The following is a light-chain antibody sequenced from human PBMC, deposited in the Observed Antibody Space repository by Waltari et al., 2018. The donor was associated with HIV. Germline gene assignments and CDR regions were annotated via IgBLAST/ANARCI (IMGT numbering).Light chain of an antibody. CDR2: GAS. J-gene: IGKJ1*01. CDR3: QQYDSSPPGT. V-gene: IGKV3-20*01. CDR1: RIVSSSN. Sequence: EMVLTQSPGTLSLSRGERATLSCRARRIVSSSNLAWYQQKPGQAPRLLLNGASTRATGIPDRLSGSGSGTTFTIIVSRLEPEDFAVYYCQQYDSSPPGTFGQGTKVEIK.